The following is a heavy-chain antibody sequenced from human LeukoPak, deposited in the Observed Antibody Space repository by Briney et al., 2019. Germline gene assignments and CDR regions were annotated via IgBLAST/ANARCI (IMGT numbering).Heavy chain of an antibody. J-gene: IGHJ6*02. CDR3: AREAYAQPVYYYYYYGMDV. CDR2: ISTYNGNT. D-gene: IGHD2-2*01. Sequence: ASVKVSCKASGYTFTSYGISLVRQAPGQGLEWMGWISTYNGNTNYAQKLQGRVTMTTDTSTSTAYMELRSLRSDDTAVYYCAREAYAQPVYYYYYYGMDVWGQGTTVTVSS. CDR1: GYTFTSYG. V-gene: IGHV1-18*01.